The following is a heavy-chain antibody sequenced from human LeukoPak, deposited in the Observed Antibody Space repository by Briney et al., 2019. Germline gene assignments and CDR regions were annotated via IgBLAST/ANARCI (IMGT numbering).Heavy chain of an antibody. CDR1: GGSFSGHY. Sequence: SETLSLTCAVYGGSFSGHYWSWIRQPPGKGPEWIGEINHSGSTNYNPSLKSRVTISVDTSKNQFSLKLSSVTAADTAVYYCAREKDVAAAGTSNWFDPWGQGTLVTVSS. CDR2: INHSGST. D-gene: IGHD6-13*01. V-gene: IGHV4-34*01. J-gene: IGHJ5*02. CDR3: AREKDVAAAGTSNWFDP.